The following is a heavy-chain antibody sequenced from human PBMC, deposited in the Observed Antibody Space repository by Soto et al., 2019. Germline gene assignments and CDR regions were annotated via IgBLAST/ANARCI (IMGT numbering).Heavy chain of an antibody. Sequence: GGSLRLSCAASGFTFISYSMNWVRQAPGKGLEWVSYISSSSSTIYYADSVKGRFTISRDNAKNSLYLQMNSLRAEDTAVYYCARDGLRFLEWLPLPGYYMDVWGKGTTVTVSS. CDR1: GFTFISYS. CDR2: ISSSSSTI. CDR3: ARDGLRFLEWLPLPGYYMDV. V-gene: IGHV3-48*01. D-gene: IGHD3-3*01. J-gene: IGHJ6*03.